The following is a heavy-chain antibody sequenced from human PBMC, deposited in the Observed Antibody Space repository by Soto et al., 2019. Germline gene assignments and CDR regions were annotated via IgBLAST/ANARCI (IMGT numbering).Heavy chain of an antibody. CDR1: GYTFIGYY. J-gene: IGHJ3*02. CDR2: INPNSGGT. V-gene: IGHV1-2*02. CDR3: ARDRITMVRGVIITDAFDI. Sequence: QVQLVQSGAEVKKPGASVKVSCKASGYTFIGYYMHWVRQAPGQGLEWMGWINPNSGGTNYAQKFQGRVTMTRDTSISTAYMELSRLRSDDTAVYYCARDRITMVRGVIITDAFDIWGQGTMVTVSS. D-gene: IGHD3-10*01.